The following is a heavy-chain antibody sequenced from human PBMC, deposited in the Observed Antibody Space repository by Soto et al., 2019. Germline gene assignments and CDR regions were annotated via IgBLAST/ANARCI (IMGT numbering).Heavy chain of an antibody. CDR1: GFTFSSYS. D-gene: IGHD6-13*01. Sequence: GGSLRLSCAASGFTFSSYSMNWVRQAPGKGLEWVSYISSSSSTIYYADSVKGRFTISRDHAKNSLYVQMNSLRDEDTAVYFCARESQLVPFDCWGQRTLVTVS. CDR2: ISSSSSTI. V-gene: IGHV3-48*02. CDR3: ARESQLVPFDC. J-gene: IGHJ4*02.